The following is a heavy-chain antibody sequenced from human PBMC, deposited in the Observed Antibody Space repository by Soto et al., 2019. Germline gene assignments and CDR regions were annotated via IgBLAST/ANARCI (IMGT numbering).Heavy chain of an antibody. V-gene: IGHV1-46*03. Sequence: ASVKVSCKASGYTFTSYYMHWVRQAPGQGLEWMGIINPSGGSTSYAQKFQGGVTMTRDTSTSTVYMELSSLRSEDTAVYYCARDRARNLISRDFTSGGSLCYMDVWGKGTTVTVS. CDR2: INPSGGST. CDR1: GYTFTSYY. J-gene: IGHJ6*03. CDR3: ARDRARNLISRDFTSGGSLCYMDV. D-gene: IGHD2-15*01.